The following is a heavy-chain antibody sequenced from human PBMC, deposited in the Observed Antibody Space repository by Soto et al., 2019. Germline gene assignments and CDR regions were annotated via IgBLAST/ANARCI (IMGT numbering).Heavy chain of an antibody. V-gene: IGHV4-30-4*01. Sequence: TLSLTCTVSGGSISSGDYYWSWIRQPPGKGLEWIGYIYYSGNPYYNPSLKSRVTVSVDASRNQFSLTMNSVTAADTAVYYCARTPQCSFHSFGYFDFWGQGSVVTVSS. CDR2: IYYSGNP. D-gene: IGHD6-13*01. J-gene: IGHJ4*02. CDR3: ARTPQCSFHSFGYFDF. CDR1: GGSISSGDYY.